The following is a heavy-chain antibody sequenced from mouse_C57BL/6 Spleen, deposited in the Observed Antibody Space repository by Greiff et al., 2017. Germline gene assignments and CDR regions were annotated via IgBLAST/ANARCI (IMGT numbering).Heavy chain of an antibody. CDR2: IHPNSGST. CDR3: ARPGGSSYFYAMDY. J-gene: IGHJ4*01. Sequence: VQLQQPGAELVKPGASVKLSCKASGYTFTSYWMHWVKQRPGQGLEWIGMIHPNSGSTNYNEKFKSKATLTVDKSSSTAYMQLSSLTSEDSAVYYCARPGGSSYFYAMDYWGQGTSVTVSS. CDR1: GYTFTSYW. V-gene: IGHV1-64*01. D-gene: IGHD1-1*01.